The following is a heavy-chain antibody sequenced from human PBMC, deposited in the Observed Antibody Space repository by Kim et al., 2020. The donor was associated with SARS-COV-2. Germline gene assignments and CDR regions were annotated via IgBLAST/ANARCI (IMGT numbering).Heavy chain of an antibody. J-gene: IGHJ5*02. V-gene: IGHV1-3*01. Sequence: SQKYQGRVTITRDTSASTAYMELSSLRSEDTAVYYCARAYGSSWYWFDPWGQGTLVTVSS. D-gene: IGHD6-13*01. CDR3: ARAYGSSWYWFDP.